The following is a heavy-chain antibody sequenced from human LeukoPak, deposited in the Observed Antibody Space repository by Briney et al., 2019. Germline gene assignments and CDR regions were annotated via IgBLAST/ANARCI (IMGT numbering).Heavy chain of an antibody. CDR1: GFTFSSYA. J-gene: IGHJ3*02. Sequence: PGGSLRLSCAASGFTFSSYAMSWVRRAPGKGLEWVSAISGSGGSTYYADSVKGRFTISRDNSKNTLYLQMNSLRAEDTAVYYCAKSRGYSSSWHAFDIWGQGTMVTVSS. V-gene: IGHV3-23*01. CDR2: ISGSGGST. D-gene: IGHD6-13*01. CDR3: AKSRGYSSSWHAFDI.